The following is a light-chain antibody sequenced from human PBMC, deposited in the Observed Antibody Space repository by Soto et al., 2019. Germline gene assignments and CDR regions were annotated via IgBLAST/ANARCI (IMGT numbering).Light chain of an antibody. CDR3: AAWDDSLSGTYV. V-gene: IGLV1-47*01. J-gene: IGLJ1*01. CDR1: SSNIA. Sequence: QSVLAQPPSSSATPGQRVTISCSGASSNIAWYQHLPGTSPKLLIYNNNQRPSGVPDRFSGSKSGTSASLAISGLRSEDEADYYCAAWDDSLSGTYVFRTGTKVTVL. CDR2: NNN.